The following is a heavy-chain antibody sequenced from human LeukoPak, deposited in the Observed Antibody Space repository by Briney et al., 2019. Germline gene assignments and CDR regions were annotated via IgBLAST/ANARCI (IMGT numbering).Heavy chain of an antibody. CDR2: IKQDGSEK. CDR1: GFTFSSYW. CDR3: ARDLPYCSGGSCYSDY. D-gene: IGHD2-15*01. Sequence: GGCVRLSCAASGFTFSSYWMSWVRQAPGKGLEWVANIKQDGSEKYYVDSVKGRFTISRDNAKNSLYLQMNSLRAEDTAVYYCARDLPYCSGGSCYSDYWGQGTLVTVSS. V-gene: IGHV3-7*01. J-gene: IGHJ4*02.